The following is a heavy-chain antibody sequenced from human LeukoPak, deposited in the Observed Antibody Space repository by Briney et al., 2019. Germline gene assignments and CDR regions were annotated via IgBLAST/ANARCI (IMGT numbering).Heavy chain of an antibody. Sequence: PSETLSLTCTVSGGSISSSSYYWGWIRQPPGKGLEWIGSIYYSGSTYYNPSLKSRVTISVDTSKNQFSLKLSSVTAADTAVYYCARDAQWELMFDPWGQGTLVTVSS. CDR3: ARDAQWELMFDP. J-gene: IGHJ5*02. D-gene: IGHD1-26*01. V-gene: IGHV4-39*07. CDR1: GGSISSSSYY. CDR2: IYYSGST.